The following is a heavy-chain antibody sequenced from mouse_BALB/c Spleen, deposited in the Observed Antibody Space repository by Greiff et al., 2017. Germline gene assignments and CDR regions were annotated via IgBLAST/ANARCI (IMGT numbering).Heavy chain of an antibody. CDR3: TRDGNYYAMDY. CDR2: IWGDGST. CDR1: GFSLTGYG. J-gene: IGHJ4*01. D-gene: IGHD2-1*01. V-gene: IGHV2-6-7*01. Sequence: VQVVESGPGLVAPSQSLSITCTVSGFSLTGYGVNWVRQPPGKGLEWLGMIWGDGSTDYNSALKSRMSISKDNSKSQVFLKMNSLQTDDTARYYCTRDGNYYAMDYWGQGTSVTVSS.